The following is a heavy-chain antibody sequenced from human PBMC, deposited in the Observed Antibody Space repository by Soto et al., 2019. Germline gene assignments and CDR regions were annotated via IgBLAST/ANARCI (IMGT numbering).Heavy chain of an antibody. V-gene: IGHV3-21*01. CDR2: ISSSSSYI. CDR1: GFTFSSYS. D-gene: IGHD3-16*01. CDR3: AGGGAYNWFDP. J-gene: IGHJ5*02. Sequence: EVQLVESGGGLVKPGGSLRLSCAASGFTFSSYSMNWVRQAPGKGLEWVSSISSSSSYIYYADSVKGRFTISRDNAKNSLFLQRNTRRAEDTAVYYCAGGGAYNWFDPWGQGTLFTVSS.